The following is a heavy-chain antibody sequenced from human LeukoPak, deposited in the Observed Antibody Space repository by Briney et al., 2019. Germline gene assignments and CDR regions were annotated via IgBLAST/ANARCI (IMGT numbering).Heavy chain of an antibody. V-gene: IGHV1-2*04. CDR3: ARDRTRGYCSGGSCYSVWLNYYYGMDV. CDR2: INPNSGGT. J-gene: IGHJ6*02. CDR1: GYTFTGYY. D-gene: IGHD2-15*01. Sequence: ASVKVSCKASGYTFTGYYMHWVRQAPGQGLEWMGWINPNSGGTNYAQKFQGWVTMTRDASISTAYMELSRLRSDDTAVYYCARDRTRGYCSGGSCYSVWLNYYYGMDVWGQGTTVTVSS.